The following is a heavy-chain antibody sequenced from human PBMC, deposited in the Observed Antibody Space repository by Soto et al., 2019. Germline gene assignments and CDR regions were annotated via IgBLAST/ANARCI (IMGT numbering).Heavy chain of an antibody. CDR2: INAGNGNT. CDR1: GYTFTSYA. J-gene: IGHJ6*02. CDR3: ARDLVTIFGVVTSNRNYGMGI. Sequence: ASVKVSCKASGYTFTSYAMHWVRQAPGQRLEWMGWINAGNGNTKYSQKFQGRVTITRDTSASTAYMELSSLRSEDTAVYYCARDLVTIFGVVTSNRNYGMGIWGQGTTVTVSS. V-gene: IGHV1-3*01. D-gene: IGHD3-3*01.